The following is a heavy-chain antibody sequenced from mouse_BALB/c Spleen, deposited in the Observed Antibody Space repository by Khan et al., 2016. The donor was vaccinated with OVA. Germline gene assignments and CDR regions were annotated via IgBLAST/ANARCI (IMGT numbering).Heavy chain of an antibody. J-gene: IGHJ2*01. CDR1: GYTFTSYV. CDR3: AKHSQYDVSFVY. Sequence: VQLKQSGPDLVKPGASVRMSCKASGYTFTSYVMHWLRQKPGQGLEWIGYIYPFNDDTKYNEKFKGKATLTSDKSSSTAYMDLGSLTSEDSAFSSFAKHSQYDVSFVYWFQGTTLTVSS. CDR2: IYPFNDDT. D-gene: IGHD2-14*01. V-gene: IGHV1S136*01.